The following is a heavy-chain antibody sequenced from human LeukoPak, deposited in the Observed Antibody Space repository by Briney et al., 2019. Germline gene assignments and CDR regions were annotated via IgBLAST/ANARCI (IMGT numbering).Heavy chain of an antibody. V-gene: IGHV4-59*08. Sequence: PSETLSLTCTVSGGSISSYYWSWIRQPPGKGLEWIGYIYYSGSTNYNPSLKSRVTISVDTSKNQFSLKLSSVTAADTAVYYCARHLVARGHFDYWGQGTLVTVSS. J-gene: IGHJ4*02. D-gene: IGHD2-2*01. CDR3: ARHLVARGHFDY. CDR2: IYYSGST. CDR1: GGSISSYY.